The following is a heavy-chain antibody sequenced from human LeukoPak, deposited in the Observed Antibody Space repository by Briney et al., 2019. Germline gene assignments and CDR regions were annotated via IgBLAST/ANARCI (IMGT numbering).Heavy chain of an antibody. CDR1: DYSISSGYY. V-gene: IGHV4-38-2*02. CDR3: AKGYCGSTSCYSYYFYYYMDV. Sequence: SETLSLTCTVSDYSISSGYYWGWIRQPPGKGLEWIGSIYHSGSTYYNPSLKSRVTISVDTSKNQFSLNLRSVTAADTAVYYCAKGYCGSTSCYSYYFYYYMDVWGKGTTVTVSS. J-gene: IGHJ6*03. D-gene: IGHD2-2*01. CDR2: IYHSGST.